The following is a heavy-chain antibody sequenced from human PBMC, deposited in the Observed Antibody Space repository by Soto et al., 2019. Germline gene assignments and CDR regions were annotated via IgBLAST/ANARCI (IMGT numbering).Heavy chain of an antibody. V-gene: IGHV4-30-4*01. CDR3: ARSNGGFGEVR. Sequence: QVHLQESGPGLVKPSPTLSLTCTVSGGSISSADYYWNWSRQPPGQGLEWMGYIYDSGNTYDSPSLKRRGTITVDTSKNQFALDLNSGTAADMAVDYCARSNGGFGEVRWGQGTLVTVSS. D-gene: IGHD3-10*01. J-gene: IGHJ4*02. CDR1: GGSISSADYY. CDR2: IYDSGNT.